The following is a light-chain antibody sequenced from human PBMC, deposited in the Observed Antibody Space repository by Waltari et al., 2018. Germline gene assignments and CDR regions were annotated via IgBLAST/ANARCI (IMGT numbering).Light chain of an antibody. CDR1: SSDVGGYNY. Sequence: QSAPTQPPSVSGSPGQSVTISCTVTSSDVGGYNYFSWYQQHPGKAPKVMIYGVSNRPSGVSDRFSGAKSGNTASLTISGLQAEDEADYYCCSYTTSSTWVFGGGTRLTVL. CDR2: GVS. V-gene: IGLV2-14*03. J-gene: IGLJ2*01. CDR3: CSYTTSSTWV.